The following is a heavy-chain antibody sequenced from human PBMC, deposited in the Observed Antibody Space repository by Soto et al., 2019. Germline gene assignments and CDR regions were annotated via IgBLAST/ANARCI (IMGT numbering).Heavy chain of an antibody. D-gene: IGHD5-18*01. J-gene: IGHJ4*02. CDR2: IYHSGST. CDR1: GGSISSGGYS. Sequence: SETLSLTCAVSGGSISSGGYSWSWIRQPPGKGLEWIGYIYHSGSTYYNPSLKSRVTISVDRSKNQFSLKLSSVTAADTAVYYCARGGSYGLNYWGQGTLVTVSS. V-gene: IGHV4-30-2*01. CDR3: ARGGSYGLNY.